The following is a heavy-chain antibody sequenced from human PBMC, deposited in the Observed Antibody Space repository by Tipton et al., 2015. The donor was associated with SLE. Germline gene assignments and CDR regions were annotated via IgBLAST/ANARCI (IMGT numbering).Heavy chain of an antibody. Sequence: SLRLSCAASRFTFSHYWMSWVRLAPGKGLEWVACLNQDGTQTFYVDSVKGRFTISRDNPKNSLYLQINNLRADDTAVYYCARDGSGTYPFDYWAQGTLVTVSS. CDR1: RFTFSHYW. V-gene: IGHV3-7*03. J-gene: IGHJ4*02. CDR3: ARDGSGTYPFDY. D-gene: IGHD3-10*01. CDR2: LNQDGTQT.